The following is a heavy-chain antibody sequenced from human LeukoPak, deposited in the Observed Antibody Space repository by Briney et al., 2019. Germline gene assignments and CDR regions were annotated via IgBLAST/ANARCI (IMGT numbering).Heavy chain of an antibody. CDR1: GYTFTSYD. J-gene: IGHJ4*02. D-gene: IGHD5-18*01. V-gene: IGHV1-8*01. CDR2: MNPNSGNT. Sequence: ASVKVACKASGYTFTSYDINWVRQATGQGLEWMGWMNPNSGNTGYAQKFQGRVTMTRNTSISTAYMELSSLRSEDTGVYYCARGLDTAMVSPPDYWGQGTLVSVSS. CDR3: ARGLDTAMVSPPDY.